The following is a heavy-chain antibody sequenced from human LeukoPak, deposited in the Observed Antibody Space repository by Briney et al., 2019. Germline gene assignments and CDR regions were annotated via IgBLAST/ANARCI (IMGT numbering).Heavy chain of an antibody. Sequence: PGGSLRLSCAASGFTFSSYAMSWVRQAPGKGLEWVSAISGSGGSTYYADSVKGRFTISRDNSKNTLYLQMNSLRAEDTAVYYCATHDRGDIVVAPVAINSQRWGQGTLVIVSS. CDR3: ATHDRGDIVVAPVAINSQR. D-gene: IGHD2-2*01. CDR2: ISGSGGST. J-gene: IGHJ1*01. CDR1: GFTFSSYA. V-gene: IGHV3-23*01.